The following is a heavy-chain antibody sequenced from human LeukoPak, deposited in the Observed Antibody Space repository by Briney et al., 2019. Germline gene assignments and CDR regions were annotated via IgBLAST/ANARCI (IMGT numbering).Heavy chain of an antibody. Sequence: GASVKVSCKASGGTFSSYAISWVRQAPGQGLEWMGGIIPIFGTANYAQKFQGRVTITADESTSTAYMELSSLRSEDTAVYYCARVVGYSGYRDWFGPWGQGTLVTVSS. D-gene: IGHD5-12*01. CDR1: GGTFSSYA. J-gene: IGHJ5*02. CDR3: ARVVGYSGYRDWFGP. CDR2: IIPIFGTA. V-gene: IGHV1-69*01.